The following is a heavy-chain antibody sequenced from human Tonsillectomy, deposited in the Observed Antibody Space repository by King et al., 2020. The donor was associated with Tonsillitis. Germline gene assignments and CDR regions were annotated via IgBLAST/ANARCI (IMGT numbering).Heavy chain of an antibody. CDR3: ARDDYYYDSSGYYGALLDY. CDR2: IIPILGIA. V-gene: IGHV1-69*04. CDR1: GGTFSSYA. Sequence: QLVQSGAEVKKPGSSVKVSCKASGGTFSSYAISWVRQAPGQGLEWMGRIIPILGIANYAQKIQGRVTITADKSTSTAYMELSSLRSEDTAVYYCARDDYYYDSSGYYGALLDYWGQGTLVTVSS. D-gene: IGHD3-22*01. J-gene: IGHJ4*02.